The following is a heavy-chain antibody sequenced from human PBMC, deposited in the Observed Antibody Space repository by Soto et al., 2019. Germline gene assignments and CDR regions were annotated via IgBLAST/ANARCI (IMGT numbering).Heavy chain of an antibody. Sequence: ASVKVSCKASGYTFTGYYMHWVRQAPGQGLEWMGWINPNSGGTNYAQKFQGWVTMTRDTSISTAYMELSRLRSDDTAVYYCARDGCSSTSCSIPDYYYYYGMDVWGQGTTVTVSS. J-gene: IGHJ6*02. D-gene: IGHD2-2*01. CDR1: GYTFTGYY. CDR2: INPNSGGT. CDR3: ARDGCSSTSCSIPDYYYYYGMDV. V-gene: IGHV1-2*04.